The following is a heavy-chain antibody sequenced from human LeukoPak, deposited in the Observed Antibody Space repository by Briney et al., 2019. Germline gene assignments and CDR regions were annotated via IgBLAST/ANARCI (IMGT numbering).Heavy chain of an antibody. CDR1: GFTFSSYS. V-gene: IGHV3-21*01. CDR3: ARDWVTTTGLKYYYYMDV. CDR2: ISSSSSYI. J-gene: IGHJ6*03. Sequence: GGSLRLSCAASGFTFSSYSMNWVRQAPGKGLEWVSSISSSSSYIYYADSVKGRFTISRDNAKNSLYLQMNSLRAEDTAVYYCARDWVTTTGLKYYYYMDVWGKGTTVTVSS. D-gene: IGHD1-1*01.